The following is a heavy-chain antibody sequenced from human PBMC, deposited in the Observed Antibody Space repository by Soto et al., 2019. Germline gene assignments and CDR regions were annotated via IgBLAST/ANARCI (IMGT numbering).Heavy chain of an antibody. V-gene: IGHV3-33*01. D-gene: IGHD2-15*01. J-gene: IGHJ6*02. CDR3: ARDMVAATPHLYYYYGMDV. CDR2: IWYDGSNK. Sequence: ESGGGVVQPGRSLRLSCAASGFTFSSYGMHWVRQAPGKGLEWVAVIWYDGSNKYYADSVKGRFTISRDNSKNTLYLQMNSLRAEDTAVYYCARDMVAATPHLYYYYGMDVWGQGTTVTVSS. CDR1: GFTFSSYG.